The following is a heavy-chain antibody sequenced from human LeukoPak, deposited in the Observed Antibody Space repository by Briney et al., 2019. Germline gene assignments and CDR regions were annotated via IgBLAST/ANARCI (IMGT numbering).Heavy chain of an antibody. CDR2: VTNSGTT. D-gene: IGHD1-26*01. V-gene: IGHV4-59*11. J-gene: IGHJ6*03. CDR1: GESISSHY. CDR3: ARDRVGATLVGRRENYYYMDV. Sequence: PSETLSLTCNVSGESISSHYWSWTRQSPGKGLEWIGYVTNSGTTKFNPSLKSRVTISRDTSKNQISLRLSSVTAADTAVFFCARDRVGATLVGRRENYYYMDVWGKGATVTVSS.